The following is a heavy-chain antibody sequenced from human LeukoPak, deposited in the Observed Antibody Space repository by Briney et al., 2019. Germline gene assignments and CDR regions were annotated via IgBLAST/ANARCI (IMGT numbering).Heavy chain of an antibody. D-gene: IGHD2-2*03. J-gene: IGHJ4*02. CDR2: INHSGGST. V-gene: IGHV1-46*01. Sequence: ASVKVSCKASGYTFTSYYMHWVRQAPGQGLEWMGIINHSGGSTSYAQKFQGRVTMTRDTSTSTVYMELSSLRSEDTAVYSCASGYCSSTSCSQQLVPFDYWGQGTLVTVSS. CDR3: ASGYCSSTSCSQQLVPFDY. CDR1: GYTFTSYY.